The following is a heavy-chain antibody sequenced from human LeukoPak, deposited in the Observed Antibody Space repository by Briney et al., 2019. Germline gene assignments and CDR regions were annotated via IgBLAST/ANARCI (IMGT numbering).Heavy chain of an antibody. CDR2: ISYDGSNK. CDR1: GFTFSSYA. D-gene: IGHD6-25*01. V-gene: IGHV3-30*04. Sequence: GRSLRLSCAASGFTFSSYAMHWVRQAPGKGLEWVAVISYDGSNKYYADSVKGRFTISRDNSKNTLYLQMNSLRAEDTAVYYCARERLRANWFDPWSQGTLVTVSS. J-gene: IGHJ5*02. CDR3: ARERLRANWFDP.